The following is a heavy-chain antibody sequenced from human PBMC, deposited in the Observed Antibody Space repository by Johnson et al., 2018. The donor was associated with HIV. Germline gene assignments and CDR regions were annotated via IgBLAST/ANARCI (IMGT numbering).Heavy chain of an antibody. CDR2: MGTAGDR. CDR1: GFTFSNSD. D-gene: IGHD6-19*01. Sequence: EVQLVESGGGVVQPGRSLTLSCAASGFTFSNSDMHWVRQPTGQGLEWVSGMGTAGDRHYADSVNGRFTVSRENAKNSLHLQMNSLRAEDTAVYYCATSVEQWLVWNAVDIWGQGTMVTVAS. J-gene: IGHJ3*02. V-gene: IGHV3-13*01. CDR3: ATSVEQWLVWNAVDI.